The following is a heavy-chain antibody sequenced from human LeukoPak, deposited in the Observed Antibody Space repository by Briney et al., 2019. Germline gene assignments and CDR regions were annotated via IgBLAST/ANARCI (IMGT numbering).Heavy chain of an antibody. D-gene: IGHD1-26*01. CDR3: AKVPLDKYESYGSLPFRYYFDY. V-gene: IGHV3-23*01. CDR2: ISGIGGST. CDR1: GFTLSSYA. Sequence: PGGSLRLSCAASGFTLSSYAMSCVPHAPGKGLECVSAISGIGGSTYYTDSPKGGFTLSRDNSKNTLYLQMNSLRAEDTHVYYCAKVPLDKYESYGSLPFRYYFDYWGQGTLVTVSS. J-gene: IGHJ4*02.